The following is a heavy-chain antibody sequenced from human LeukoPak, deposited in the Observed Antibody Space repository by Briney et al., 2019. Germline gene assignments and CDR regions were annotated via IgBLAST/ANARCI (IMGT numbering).Heavy chain of an antibody. Sequence: GGSLRLSCTASGFTFGDYAMSWIRQAPGKGLEWVGFIRSKAYGETADYAASVKGRFTISRDDSKAIAYLQMNSLKTEDTAVYHCTRDRGAYNLYDYWGRGTLVTVSS. CDR3: TRDRGAYNLYDY. V-gene: IGHV3-49*03. D-gene: IGHD1-1*01. J-gene: IGHJ4*02. CDR2: IRSKAYGETA. CDR1: GFTFGDYA.